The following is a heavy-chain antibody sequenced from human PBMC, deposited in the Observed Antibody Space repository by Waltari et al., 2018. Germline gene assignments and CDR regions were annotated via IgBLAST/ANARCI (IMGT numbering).Heavy chain of an antibody. CDR1: GGSFSGYY. CDR3: ARGNRRGYYGSGSYYSNWFDP. CDR2: INHSGST. D-gene: IGHD3-10*01. Sequence: QVQLQQWGAGLLKPSETLSLTCAVYGGSFSGYYWSWIRQPPGKGLEWIGEINHSGSTNYNPSLKSRVTISVDTSKNQCSLKLSSVTAADTAVYYCARGNRRGYYGSGSYYSNWFDPWGQGTLVTVSS. V-gene: IGHV4-34*01. J-gene: IGHJ5*02.